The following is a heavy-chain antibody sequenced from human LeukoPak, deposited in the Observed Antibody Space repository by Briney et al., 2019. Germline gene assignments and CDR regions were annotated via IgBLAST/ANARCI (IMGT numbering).Heavy chain of an antibody. V-gene: IGHV4-59*01. Sequence: SETLSLTCTVSGGSISSYYWSWIRQPPGKGLEWIGYIYYSGSTNYDPSLKSRVTISVDTSKNQFSLKLSSVTAADTAVYYCARDLYYWGQGTLVTVSS. CDR3: ARDLYY. CDR2: IYYSGST. J-gene: IGHJ4*02. CDR1: GGSISSYY.